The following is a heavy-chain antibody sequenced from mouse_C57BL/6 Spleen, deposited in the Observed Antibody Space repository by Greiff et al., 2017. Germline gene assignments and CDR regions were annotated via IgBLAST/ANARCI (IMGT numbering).Heavy chain of an antibody. D-gene: IGHD1-1*01. V-gene: IGHV2-2*01. CDR3: ARNHYGGKNYWYCDV. Sequence: VMLVESGPGLVQPSQSLSITCPVSGFSLTSYGVPWVRQSPGTGLEWLGVIWSGGSPDYTAAFISRLSLSKDNSKSEVFFKMNSLQADDTAIYYCARNHYGGKNYWYCDVWGTGTTVTVSS. CDR1: GFSLTSYG. CDR2: IWSGGSP. J-gene: IGHJ1*03.